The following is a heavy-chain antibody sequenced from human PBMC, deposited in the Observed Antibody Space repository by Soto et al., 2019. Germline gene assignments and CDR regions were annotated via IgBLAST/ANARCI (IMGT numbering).Heavy chain of an antibody. CDR2: ISGSGGST. CDR1: GFTFSNYA. V-gene: IGHV3-23*01. D-gene: IGHD3-22*01. CDR3: AKAPHPYYYDSSGYYGVGIDY. Sequence: EVQLMESGGGLAQPGGSLRLSCAASGFTFSNYAMSWVRPAPGKGLEWVSVISGSGGSTYYADSVKGRFTISRDNSGTTLCLQMNSLRGEDTAVYFCAKAPHPYYYDSSGYYGVGIDYWGQGTLVTVSS. J-gene: IGHJ4*02.